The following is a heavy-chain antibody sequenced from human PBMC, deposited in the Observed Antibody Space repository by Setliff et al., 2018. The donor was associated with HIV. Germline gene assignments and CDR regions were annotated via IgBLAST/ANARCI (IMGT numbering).Heavy chain of an antibody. CDR1: GGSFSGYY. V-gene: IGHV4-34*01. CDR3: ARAQIAAPRPYEY. D-gene: IGHD6-6*01. Sequence: ETLSLTCTVYGGSFSGYYWTWIRQPPGKGLEFIGEMNHRGIANSSPSLRSRVTISIDTSKNQFSLRLTSVTAADTALYYCARAQIAAPRPYEYWGQGTLVTVSS. CDR2: MNHRGIA. J-gene: IGHJ4*02.